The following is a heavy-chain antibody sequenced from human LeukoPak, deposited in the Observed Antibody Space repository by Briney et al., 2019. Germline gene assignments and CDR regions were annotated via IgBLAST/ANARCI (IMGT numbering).Heavy chain of an antibody. V-gene: IGHV3-23*01. D-gene: IGHD3-22*01. CDR1: GFTFSSYA. Sequence: GGSLRLSCAASGFTFSSYAMSWVRQAPGKGLEWVSAISGSGGSTYYADSVKGRFTIYRDNSKTTLYLQMNSLRAEDTAVYYCARHKKRITMIVAYYYYYMDVWGKGTTVTVSS. CDR2: ISGSGGST. J-gene: IGHJ6*03. CDR3: ARHKKRITMIVAYYYYYMDV.